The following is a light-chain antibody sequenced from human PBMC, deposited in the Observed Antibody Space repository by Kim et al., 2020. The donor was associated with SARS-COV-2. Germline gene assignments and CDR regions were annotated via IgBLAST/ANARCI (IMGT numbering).Light chain of an antibody. CDR3: QVWDRSSDHVV. J-gene: IGLJ2*01. Sequence: SYDLTQPPSVSVAPGKTATITCGGNNIGSRSVHWNQQKPGQAPVLVIYYDNDRPSGIPERFSGSNSGNTATLTISGVEAGDEADYYCQVWDRSSDHVVFG. V-gene: IGLV3-21*04. CDR1: NIGSRS. CDR2: YDN.